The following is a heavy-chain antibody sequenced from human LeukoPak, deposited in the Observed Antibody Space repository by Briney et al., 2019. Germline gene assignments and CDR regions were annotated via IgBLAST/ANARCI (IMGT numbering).Heavy chain of an antibody. CDR2: IYHSGST. Sequence: SETLSLTCTVSGYSISSGYYWGWIRPPPGKGLEWIGSIYHSGSTYYNPSLKSRVTISVDTSKNQFSLKLSSVTAADTAVYYCARVSHSSGFDYWGQGTLVTVSS. J-gene: IGHJ4*02. D-gene: IGHD3-22*01. CDR1: GYSISSGYY. CDR3: ARVSHSSGFDY. V-gene: IGHV4-38-2*02.